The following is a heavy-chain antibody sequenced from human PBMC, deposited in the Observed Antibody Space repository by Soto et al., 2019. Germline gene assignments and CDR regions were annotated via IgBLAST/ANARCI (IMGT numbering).Heavy chain of an antibody. Sequence: GESLKISCKGSGYNFHNYWIAWVRQMPGKGLELLGLVYPHDSDTRYSPSFQGQVTISEDKSISTAYLQWRSLKTSDTAMYYCARNGRDRDNYDFDDWGQGTLVTVYS. CDR3: ARNGRDRDNYDFDD. CDR1: GYNFHNYW. J-gene: IGHJ4*02. CDR2: VYPHDSDT. D-gene: IGHD1-26*01. V-gene: IGHV5-51*01.